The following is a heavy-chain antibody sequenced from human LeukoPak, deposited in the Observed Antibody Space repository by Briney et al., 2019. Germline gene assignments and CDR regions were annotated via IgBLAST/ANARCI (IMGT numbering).Heavy chain of an antibody. J-gene: IGHJ3*02. D-gene: IGHD3-10*01. CDR3: ARHEGWFGEFVNAFDI. V-gene: IGHV4-4*07. CDR2: IYTSGST. CDR1: GGSISSYY. Sequence: SETLSLTCTVSGGSISSYYWSWIRQPAGKGLEWIGRIYTSGSTNYNPSLKSRVTISVDTSKNQFSLKLSSVTAADTAVYYCARHEGWFGEFVNAFDIWGQGTMVTVSS.